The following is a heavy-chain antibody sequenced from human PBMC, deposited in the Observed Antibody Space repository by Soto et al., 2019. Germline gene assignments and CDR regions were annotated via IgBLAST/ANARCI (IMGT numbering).Heavy chain of an antibody. CDR1: GGSFSCYY. D-gene: IGHD3-10*01. V-gene: IGHV4-34*01. J-gene: IGHJ6*02. CDR3: ARGKGRDYYYYYGMDV. Sequence: PSETRSRTWAVYGGSFSCYYWSWIRQPPGKGLEWIGEINHSGSTNYNPSLKSRVTISVDTSKNQFSLKLSSVTAADTAVYYCARGKGRDYYYYYGMDVWGQGTTVTVSS. CDR2: INHSGST.